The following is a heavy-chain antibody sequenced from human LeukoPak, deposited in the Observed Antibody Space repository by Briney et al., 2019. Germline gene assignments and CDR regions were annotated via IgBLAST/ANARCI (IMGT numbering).Heavy chain of an antibody. Sequence: ASVKVSCKASGYTFTGYYMHWVRQAPGQGLEWMGWINPNSGGTNYAQKLQGRVTMTTDTSTSTAYMELRSLRSDDTAVYYCARGGGSSSWYLNYWGQGTLVTVSS. CDR2: INPNSGGT. J-gene: IGHJ4*02. CDR3: ARGGGSSSWYLNY. CDR1: GYTFTGYY. V-gene: IGHV1-2*02. D-gene: IGHD6-13*01.